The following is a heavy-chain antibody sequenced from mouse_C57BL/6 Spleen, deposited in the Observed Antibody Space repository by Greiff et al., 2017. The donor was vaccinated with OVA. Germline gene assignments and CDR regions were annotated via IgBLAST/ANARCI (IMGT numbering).Heavy chain of an antibody. CDR1: GYTFTDYE. CDR3: TRRPYGNSFDY. J-gene: IGHJ2*01. CDR2: IDPETGGT. V-gene: IGHV1-15*01. D-gene: IGHD2-1*01. Sequence: QVQLKESGAELVRPGASVTLSCKASGYTFTDYEMHWVKQTPVHGLEWIGAIDPETGGTAYNQKFKGKAILTADKSSSTAYMELRSLTSEDSAVYYCTRRPYGNSFDYWGQGTTLTVSS.